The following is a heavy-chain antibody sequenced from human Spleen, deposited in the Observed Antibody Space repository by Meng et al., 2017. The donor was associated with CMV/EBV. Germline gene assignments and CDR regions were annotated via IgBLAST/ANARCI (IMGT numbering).Heavy chain of an antibody. D-gene: IGHD6-19*01. J-gene: IGHJ5*02. CDR3: ARFQWQDNWFDP. Sequence: QVQLVQSGPAVKKPGAAVKVACKASGYTFTGYSLHWVRQAPGQGLEWMGRINPDSGGANYAQKFQGRVTMTRDTSISTAYMELRRLRFDDTAGYYCARFQWQDNWFDPWGQGTLVTVSS. V-gene: IGHV1-2*06. CDR1: GYTFTGYS. CDR2: INPDSGGA.